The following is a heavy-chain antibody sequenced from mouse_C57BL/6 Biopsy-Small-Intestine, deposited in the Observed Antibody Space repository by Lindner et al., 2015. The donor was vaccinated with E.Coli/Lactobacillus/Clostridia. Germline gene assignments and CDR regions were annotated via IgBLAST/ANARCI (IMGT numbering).Heavy chain of an antibody. V-gene: IGHV5-17*01. CDR3: ANYYYGSSYVDLDY. CDR1: GFTFSDYG. CDR2: ISSGSSTI. J-gene: IGHJ4*01. Sequence: EVQLQESWGRLSEAWRVPETLLCSSGFTFSDYGVHWVRQAPEKGLEWVAYISSGSSTIYYVDTVKGRFTISRDNAKNTLFLQMTSLRSEDTAIYYCANYYYGSSYVDLDYWGQGNLSHRLL. D-gene: IGHD1-1*01.